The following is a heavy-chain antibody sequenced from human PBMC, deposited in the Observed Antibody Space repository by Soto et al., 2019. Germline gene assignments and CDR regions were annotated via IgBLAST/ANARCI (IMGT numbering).Heavy chain of an antibody. Sequence: PSETLSLTCTVSGGSITSSSYYWGWVRQPPGKGVEWIGGIYYSGRSYYNPSLKSRVTMSVDTSKNQFSLTLNYVTEADAAVYYCARQRTTVVTQAYFDQWGQGTMVTV. D-gene: IGHD4-17*01. CDR1: GGSITSSSYY. V-gene: IGHV4-39*01. CDR3: ARQRTTVVTQAYFDQ. CDR2: IYYSGRS. J-gene: IGHJ4*02.